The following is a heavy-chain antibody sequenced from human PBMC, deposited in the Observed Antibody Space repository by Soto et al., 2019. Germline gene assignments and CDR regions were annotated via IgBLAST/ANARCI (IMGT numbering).Heavy chain of an antibody. V-gene: IGHV4-39*01. CDR1: GGSISSSCYY. J-gene: IGHJ4*02. D-gene: IGHD2-15*01. CDR3: ARHTPAISISDH. CDR2: IYYSGST. Sequence: QLQLQESGPGLVKPSETLSLTCTVSGGSISSSCYYWGWIRQPPGKGLEWIGSIYYSGSTYYNPSLKSRVTISVDTSKNQFSLKLSSVTAADTAVYYCARHTPAISISDHWGQGTLVTVSS.